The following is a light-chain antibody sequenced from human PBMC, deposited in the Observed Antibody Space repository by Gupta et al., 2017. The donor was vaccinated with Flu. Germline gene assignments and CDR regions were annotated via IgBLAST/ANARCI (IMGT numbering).Light chain of an antibody. CDR1: QSRVYSYGNTY. Sequence: ISCRSSQSRVYSYGNTYWHWFKQRPGQSPRRLIYQVAHRESGVPDRFSGSGSGNDCTLKISRVEAEDVGVYYCMQGSRWPWAFGQGTKVEIK. V-gene: IGKV2-30*01. J-gene: IGKJ1*01. CDR3: MQGSRWPWA. CDR2: QVA.